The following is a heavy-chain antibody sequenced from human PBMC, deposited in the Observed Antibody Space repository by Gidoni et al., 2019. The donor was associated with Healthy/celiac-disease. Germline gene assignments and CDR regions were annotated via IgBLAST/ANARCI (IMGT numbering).Heavy chain of an antibody. Sequence: EVQLLESGGSLVQPGWSLRLSCAASVFTFISYAMSVVSQAPGKGPEWVSAISGSGCSTYYADSVKGGFTISRDNSKNTLYLQMNSLRAEDTAVYYCAKDAPRGGTTGAFDIWGQGTMVTVSS. CDR3: AKDAPRGGTTGAFDI. V-gene: IGHV3-23*01. CDR1: VFTFISYA. D-gene: IGHD2-15*01. CDR2: ISGSGCST. J-gene: IGHJ3*02.